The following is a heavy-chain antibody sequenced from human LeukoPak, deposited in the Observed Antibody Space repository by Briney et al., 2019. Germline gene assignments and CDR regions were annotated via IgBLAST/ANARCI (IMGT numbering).Heavy chain of an antibody. CDR3: AKDLWGSYEPGSFDY. CDR1: GFPFNTYV. V-gene: IGHV3-21*04. D-gene: IGHD3-16*01. J-gene: IGHJ4*02. CDR2: ITSTSSFT. Sequence: GSLRLSCAASGFPFNTYVMNWVRQAPGKGLEWVSSITSTSSFTYYADSVKGRFTISRDNAKDSLYLQMNSLRAEDMALYYCAKDLWGSYEPGSFDYWGQGTLVTVSS.